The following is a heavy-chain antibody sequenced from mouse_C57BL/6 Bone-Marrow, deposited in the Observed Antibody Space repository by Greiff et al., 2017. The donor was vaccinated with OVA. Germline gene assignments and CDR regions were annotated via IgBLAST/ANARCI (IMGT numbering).Heavy chain of an antibody. J-gene: IGHJ2*01. CDR1: GYTFTSYW. CDR2: IDPSDSYT. Sequence: QVQLQQPGAELVMPGASVKLSCKASGYTFTSYWMHWVKQRPGQGLEWIGEIDPSDSYTNYNQKFKGKSTLTVDKSSSTAYLQLSSLTSEDSAVYYCARRGDYGSSLPTGYWGQGTTLTVSS. CDR3: ARRGDYGSSLPTGY. V-gene: IGHV1-69*01. D-gene: IGHD1-1*01.